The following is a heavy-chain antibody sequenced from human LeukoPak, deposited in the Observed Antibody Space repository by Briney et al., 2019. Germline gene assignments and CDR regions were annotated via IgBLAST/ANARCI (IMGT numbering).Heavy chain of an antibody. Sequence: PGGSLRLSCAASELTFCDYSMNWVRQAPPGRLWCISHISTTSRKLSYTDSVKGRFTISRDNVKNSHYLQMHSLRDEDSAVYYGASTIGDVWGRGTTVIVSS. D-gene: IGHD3-10*01. CDR1: ELTFCDYS. CDR3: ASTIGDV. V-gene: IGHV3-48*02. J-gene: IGHJ6*02. CDR2: ISTTSRKL.